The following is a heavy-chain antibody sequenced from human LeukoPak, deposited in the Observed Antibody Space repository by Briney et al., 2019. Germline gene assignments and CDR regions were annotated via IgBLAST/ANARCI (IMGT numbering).Heavy chain of an antibody. V-gene: IGHV4-59*01. Sequence: SETLSLTCTVSGGSISSYYWSWIRQPPGKGLEWIGYIYYSGSTNYNPSLKSRVTISVDTSKNQFSLKLSSVTAADTAVYYCARRTIQLQDDYYYYYGMDVWGQGTTVTVSS. CDR3: ARRTIQLQDDYYYYYGMDV. CDR2: IYYSGST. J-gene: IGHJ6*02. CDR1: GGSISSYY. D-gene: IGHD5-18*01.